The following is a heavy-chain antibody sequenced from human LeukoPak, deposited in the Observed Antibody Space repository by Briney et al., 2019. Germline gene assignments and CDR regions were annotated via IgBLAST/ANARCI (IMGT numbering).Heavy chain of an antibody. CDR3: AKDDRWLQFCC. D-gene: IGHD5-24*01. CDR2: ISGSGGST. J-gene: IGHJ4*02. CDR1: GFTFSSYG. V-gene: IGHV3-23*01. Sequence: GGSLRLSCAASGFTFSSYGMSWVRQAPGKGLEWVSAISGSGGSTYYADSVKGRFTISRDNSKNTLYLQMNSLRAEDAAVYYCAKDDRWLQFCCWGQGTLVTVSA.